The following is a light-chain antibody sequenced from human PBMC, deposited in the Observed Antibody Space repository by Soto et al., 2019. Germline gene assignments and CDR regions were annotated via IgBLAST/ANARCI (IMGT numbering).Light chain of an antibody. CDR1: SSNISKNF. V-gene: IGLV1-51*01. Sequence: QSVLTQPPSVSAAPGQKVTISCSGASSNISKNFVSWYQQLPGTAPKLLIYDSDKRPSGIPDRFSGSKSGTSATLGITGLQTGDEADYFCGTWDSSLTAVYVFGTGTKVTVL. CDR2: DSD. CDR3: GTWDSSLTAVYV. J-gene: IGLJ1*01.